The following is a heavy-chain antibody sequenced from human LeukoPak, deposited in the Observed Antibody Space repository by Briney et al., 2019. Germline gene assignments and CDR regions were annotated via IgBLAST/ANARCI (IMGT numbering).Heavy chain of an antibody. CDR1: GGSISSYY. CDR3: ARLRSTYWYFDL. D-gene: IGHD4-17*01. V-gene: IGHV4-4*07. CDR2: IYTSGST. Sequence: SETLSLTCTVSGGSISSYYWSRIRQPAGKGLEWIGRIYTSGSTNYNPSLKSRVTMSVDTSKNQFSLKLSSVTAADTAVYYCARLRSTYWYFDLWGRGTLVTVSS. J-gene: IGHJ2*01.